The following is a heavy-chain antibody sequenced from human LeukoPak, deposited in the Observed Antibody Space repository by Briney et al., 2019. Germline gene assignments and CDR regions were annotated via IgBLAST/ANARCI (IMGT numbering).Heavy chain of an antibody. D-gene: IGHD2-2*01. V-gene: IGHV3-7*01. Sequence: GGSLRLSCAASGFTFSNYWMTWVRQAPGKGLEWVANIKQDENDKYYVDSVKGRFTISRDNAKNSLYLQMNNLRVEDTAVYCCAREYATSAPYYYYYMDVWGKGTTVTVSS. CDR1: GFTFSNYW. CDR2: IKQDENDK. CDR3: AREYATSAPYYYYYMDV. J-gene: IGHJ6*03.